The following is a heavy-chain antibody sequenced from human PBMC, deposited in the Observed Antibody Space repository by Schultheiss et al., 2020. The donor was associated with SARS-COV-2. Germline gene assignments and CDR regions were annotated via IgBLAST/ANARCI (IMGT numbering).Heavy chain of an antibody. CDR1: GGSISSGGYY. D-gene: IGHD4-11*01. Sequence: SQTLSLTCTVSGGSISSGGYYWSWIRQHPGKGLEWIGYIYYSGSTYYNPSLKSRVTISVDTSKNQFSLKLSSVTAADTAVYYCARDDSNYPNWFDPWGPGTPVTVSS. J-gene: IGHJ5*02. V-gene: IGHV4-31*03. CDR2: IYYSGST. CDR3: ARDDSNYPNWFDP.